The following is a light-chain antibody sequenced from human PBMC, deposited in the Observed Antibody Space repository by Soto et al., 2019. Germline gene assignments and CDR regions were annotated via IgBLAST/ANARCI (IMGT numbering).Light chain of an antibody. J-gene: IGKJ1*01. CDR1: QSISTW. Sequence: DIQLTQSPSTLSASVGDRVSITCRASQSISTWLAWYPQKPGKAPKLLIFDASSLESRVSSRFSGRGSGTQFTLTISSLQPDDFATYYFQQYSTYPWTFGQGAKVEFK. CDR2: DAS. CDR3: QQYSTYPWT. V-gene: IGKV1-5*01.